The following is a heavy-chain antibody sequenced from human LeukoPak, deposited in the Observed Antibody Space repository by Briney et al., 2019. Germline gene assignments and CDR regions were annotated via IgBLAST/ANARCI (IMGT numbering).Heavy chain of an antibody. CDR2: IIPIFGTA. V-gene: IGHV1-69*05. D-gene: IGHD6-25*01. J-gene: IGHJ4*02. CDR3: ARSSGRNPTGY. CDR1: GGTFSSYA. Sequence: SVKVSCKASGGTFSSYAISWVRQAPGQGLEWMGGIIPIFGTANYAQKFQGRVTMTRNTSISTAYMEVSSLRSDDTAVYYCARSSGRNPTGYWGQGTLITVSS.